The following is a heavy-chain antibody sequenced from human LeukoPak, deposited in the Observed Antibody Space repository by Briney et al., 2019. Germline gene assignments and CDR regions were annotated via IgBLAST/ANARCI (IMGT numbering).Heavy chain of an antibody. D-gene: IGHD5-18*01. CDR2: INPSGGST. CDR3: ARAPDTGPSGDWFDP. J-gene: IGHJ5*02. CDR1: GYTFTSYY. V-gene: IGHV1-46*01. Sequence: ASVKVSCKASGYTFTSYYMHWVRQAPGQGLEWMGIINPSGGSTSYAQKFQGRVTMTRDTSTSTVYMELSSLRSEDTAVYYCARAPDTGPSGDWFDPWGQGTLVTVSS.